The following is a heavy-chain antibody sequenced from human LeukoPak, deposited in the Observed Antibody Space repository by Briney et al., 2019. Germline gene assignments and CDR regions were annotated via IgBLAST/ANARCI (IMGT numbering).Heavy chain of an antibody. CDR3: ARVLVGNYDFWGGLFDY. Sequence: PSETLSLTCTVSGGSISSYYWSWIRQPPGKGLEWIGYIYYSGSTNYNPSLKSRVTISVDTSKNQFSLKLSSVTAADTAVYYCARVLVGNYDFWGGLFDYWGQGTLVTVSS. J-gene: IGHJ4*02. D-gene: IGHD3-3*01. CDR2: IYYSGST. CDR1: GGSISSYY. V-gene: IGHV4-59*01.